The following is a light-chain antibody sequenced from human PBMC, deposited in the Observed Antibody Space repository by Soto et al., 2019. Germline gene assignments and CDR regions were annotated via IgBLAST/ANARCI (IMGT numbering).Light chain of an antibody. J-gene: IGLJ1*01. Sequence: QSVLTQPPSVSAAPGQKVTISCSGNSSNIGSNDVSWYQQLPGKAPKLLIYENSQRPSGIPDRFSGSKSGTSATLGITGLQTGDEADYYCGTWDSSLIAIFGTGPKVTVL. V-gene: IGLV1-51*02. CDR3: GTWDSSLIAI. CDR1: SSNIGSND. CDR2: ENS.